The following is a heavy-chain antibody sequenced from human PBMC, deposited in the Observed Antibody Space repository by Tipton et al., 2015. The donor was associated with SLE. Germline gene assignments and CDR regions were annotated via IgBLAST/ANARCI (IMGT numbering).Heavy chain of an antibody. J-gene: IGHJ1*01. CDR3: SRDIQFVGSTEYFHH. V-gene: IGHV1-18*01. CDR1: GYTFTSYG. Sequence: QVQLVQSGAEVKKPGASVKVSCKASGYTFTSYGISWVRQAPGQGLEWMGWISAYNGNTNYAQKLQGRVTMTTDTSTSTAYMELRSLRSDDTAVYYCSRDIQFVGSTEYFHHWGQGTLVTVSS. CDR2: ISAYNGNT. D-gene: IGHD1-26*01.